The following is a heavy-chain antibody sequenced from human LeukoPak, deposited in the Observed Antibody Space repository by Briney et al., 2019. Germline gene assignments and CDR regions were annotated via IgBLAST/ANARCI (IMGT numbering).Heavy chain of an antibody. D-gene: IGHD5-18*01. CDR2: ISGSGGST. Sequence: PGASLRLSCAASGFTFSSYAMSWVRQAPGKGLEWVPAISGSGGSTYYADSVKGRFTISRDNSKNTLYLQMNSLRAEDTAVYYCAKGYSYGYSSLFQHWGQGTLVTVSS. CDR3: AKGYSYGYSSLFQH. CDR1: GFTFSSYA. J-gene: IGHJ1*01. V-gene: IGHV3-23*01.